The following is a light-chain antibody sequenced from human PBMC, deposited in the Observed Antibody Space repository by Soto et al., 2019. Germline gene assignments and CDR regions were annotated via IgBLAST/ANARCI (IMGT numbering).Light chain of an antibody. CDR2: SNN. Sequence: QSVLTQPPSASGTPGQRVTISCSGSSSNIGSNTVSWYQQLPGTAPKLLIYSNNQRPSGVPDRFSGSKSGTSASLAISGLQSDDEADYFCAAWDDSLNGAVFGGGTQLTA. J-gene: IGLJ7*02. CDR1: SSNIGSNT. CDR3: AAWDDSLNGAV. V-gene: IGLV1-44*01.